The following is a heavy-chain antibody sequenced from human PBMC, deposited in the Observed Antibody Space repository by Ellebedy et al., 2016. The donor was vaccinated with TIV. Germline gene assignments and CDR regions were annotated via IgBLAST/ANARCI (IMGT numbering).Heavy chain of an antibody. Sequence: GESLKISCVASGFTFSGYAMSWVRQAPGKGLEWVSGINNGGRTTSYADSVKGRFTISRDNSKRTVDLQMNGLRAEDTAIYFCAKGLQGSQQRGYFDLWGQGTLVTVSS. D-gene: IGHD1-26*01. CDR1: GFTFSGYA. V-gene: IGHV3-23*01. CDR3: AKGLQGSQQRGYFDL. CDR2: INNGGRTT. J-gene: IGHJ4*02.